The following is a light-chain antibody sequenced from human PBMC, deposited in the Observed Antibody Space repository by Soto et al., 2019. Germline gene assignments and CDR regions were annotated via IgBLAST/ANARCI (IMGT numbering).Light chain of an antibody. CDR1: NTNIGAGYD. CDR2: ANI. J-gene: IGLJ3*02. CDR3: QSYDSSLSAWKV. Sequence: QSVLTQPPSVSGAPGQRVSISCTGSNTNIGAGYDVNWYQQLPGTAPKLLIYANINRPSGVPDRVSGSKSGASAVLVITGLQAEDEADYYCQSYDSSLSAWKVFGGGTKVTVL. V-gene: IGLV1-40*01.